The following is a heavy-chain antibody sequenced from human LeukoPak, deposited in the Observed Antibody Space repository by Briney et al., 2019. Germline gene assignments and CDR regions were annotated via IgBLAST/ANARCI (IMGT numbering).Heavy chain of an antibody. D-gene: IGHD6-13*01. CDR3: ARDSSSSWYQGFGWFDP. V-gene: IGHV3-21*01. CDR1: GFTFSSYT. Sequence: GGSLRLSCAASGFTFSSYTMNWVRQAPGKGLEWVSSISSSSSYIYYADSVKGRFTISRDNAKNSLYLQMNSLRAEDTAVYYCARDSSSSWYQGFGWFDPWGQGTLVTVSS. J-gene: IGHJ5*02. CDR2: ISSSSSYI.